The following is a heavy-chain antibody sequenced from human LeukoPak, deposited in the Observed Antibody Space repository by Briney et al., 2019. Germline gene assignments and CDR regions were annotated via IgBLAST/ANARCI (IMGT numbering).Heavy chain of an antibody. J-gene: IGHJ4*02. Sequence: GGSLRLSCAASGFTFSSYGMSWVRQAPGKGLEWVSATSGSGGSTYYADSVKGRFTISRDNSKNTLYLQMNSLRAEDTAVYYCALSYCSSTSCPQGVWGQGTLVTVSS. D-gene: IGHD2-2*01. V-gene: IGHV3-23*01. CDR2: TSGSGGST. CDR1: GFTFSSYG. CDR3: ALSYCSSTSCPQGV.